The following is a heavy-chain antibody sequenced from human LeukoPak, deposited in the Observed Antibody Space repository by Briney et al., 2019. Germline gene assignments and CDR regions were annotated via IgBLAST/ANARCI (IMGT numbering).Heavy chain of an antibody. Sequence: GGSLRLSCAASGFTFSSYAMHWVRQAPGKGLEWVAVISYDGSNKYYADSVKGRFTISRDNSKNTLYPQMNSLRAEDTAVYYCARGRYGDYHWGQGILVTVSS. CDR3: ARGRYGDYH. V-gene: IGHV3-30*04. CDR2: ISYDGSNK. CDR1: GFTFSSYA. D-gene: IGHD4-17*01. J-gene: IGHJ4*02.